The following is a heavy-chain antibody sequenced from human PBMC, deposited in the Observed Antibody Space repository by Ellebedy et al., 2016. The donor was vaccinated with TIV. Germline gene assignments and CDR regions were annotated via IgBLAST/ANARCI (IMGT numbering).Heavy chain of an antibody. CDR2: ISHTGTRT. D-gene: IGHD6-19*01. V-gene: IGHV3-23*01. CDR1: GFTFSSFA. CDR3: AKGRGGGSDSSAPRYYFDS. Sequence: PGGSLRLSCAASGFTFSSFAMSWVRQAPGKGLEWVSTISHTGTRTYYANFVEGRFIISRDTSTRTLWLQMNRLRVEDTAVYFCAKGRGGGSDSSAPRYYFDSWGLGTLVTVSS. J-gene: IGHJ4*02.